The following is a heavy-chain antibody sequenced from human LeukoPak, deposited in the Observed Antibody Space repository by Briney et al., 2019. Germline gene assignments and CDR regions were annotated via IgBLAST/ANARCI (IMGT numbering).Heavy chain of an antibody. D-gene: IGHD1-26*01. CDR2: ITYDGSKK. CDR3: ASLGGASYGGHN. V-gene: IGHV3-30-3*01. J-gene: IGHJ4*02. Sequence: PGGSLRLSCAASGFTFSSFGMHWARQAPGKGLEWVAVITYDGSKKYYADSVKGRFTISRDNSKNTLYLQMNSLRAEDTAVYSCASLGGASYGGHNWGQGTLVTVSS. CDR1: GFTFSSFG.